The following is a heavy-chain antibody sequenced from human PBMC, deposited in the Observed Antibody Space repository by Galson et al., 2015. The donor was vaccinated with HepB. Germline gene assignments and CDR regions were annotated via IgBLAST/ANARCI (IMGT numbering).Heavy chain of an antibody. CDR3: VKDFSAAAGSNWFDP. CDR2: ISSNGGST. D-gene: IGHD6-13*01. CDR1: GFTFSSYA. V-gene: IGHV3-64D*06. Sequence: SLRLSCAASGFTFSSYAMHWVRQAPGKGLEYVSAISSNGGSTYYADSVKGRFTISRDNSKNTLYLQMSSLRAEDTAVYYCVKDFSAAAGSNWFDPWGQGTLDTVSS. J-gene: IGHJ5*02.